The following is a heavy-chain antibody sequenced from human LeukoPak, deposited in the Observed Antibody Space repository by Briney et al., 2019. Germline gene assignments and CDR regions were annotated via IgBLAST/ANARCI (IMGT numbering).Heavy chain of an antibody. J-gene: IGHJ4*02. CDR1: GYTFTGYY. V-gene: IGHV1-2*02. D-gene: IGHD1-26*01. Sequence: ASVKVSCKASGYTFTGYYMHWVRQAPGQGLEWMGWINPNSGGTNYAQKFQGRVTMTRDTSISTTYMELSRVRSDDTAVYYCAREGPDSGSYYFDYWGQGTLVTVSS. CDR3: AREGPDSGSYYFDY. CDR2: INPNSGGT.